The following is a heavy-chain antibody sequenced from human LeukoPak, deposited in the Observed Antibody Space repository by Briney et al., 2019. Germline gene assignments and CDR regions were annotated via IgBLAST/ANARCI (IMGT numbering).Heavy chain of an antibody. V-gene: IGHV1-2*02. Sequence: GASVKVSCKASGYTFTDYYIHWMRQAPGQGLEWMGWINPKRGVTTYAQKFQGRVTMTRDTSITTAYMELTRLRSDDTTIYYCARDRNYGDYGNAFDVWGQGTKVTVSS. J-gene: IGHJ3*01. CDR3: ARDRNYGDYGNAFDV. CDR1: GYTFTDYY. D-gene: IGHD4-17*01. CDR2: INPKRGVT.